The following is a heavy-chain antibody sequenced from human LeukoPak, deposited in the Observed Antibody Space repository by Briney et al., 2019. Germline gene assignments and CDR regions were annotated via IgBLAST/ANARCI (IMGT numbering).Heavy chain of an antibody. Sequence: SETLSLTCTVSGGSITDYYWSWIRQPAGKRLEWIGHIYKSGSTDYNPSLKSRVTMSIDTSKSQFSLNLSSVTAADTAVYYCARDDRVSGTFLRWFDPWGQGTLVTVSS. D-gene: IGHD1-26*01. J-gene: IGHJ5*02. V-gene: IGHV4-4*07. CDR1: GGSITDYY. CDR3: ARDDRVSGTFLRWFDP. CDR2: IYKSGST.